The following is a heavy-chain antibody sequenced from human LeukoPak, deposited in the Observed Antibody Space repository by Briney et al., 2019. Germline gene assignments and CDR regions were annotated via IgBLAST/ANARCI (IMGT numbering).Heavy chain of an antibody. CDR2: FSSETGAT. CDR1: GSIFSNFA. Sequence: GGSLRLSCAASGSIFSNFAMRWVRQAPGKGLNWVSTFSSETGATYYADSVKGRFTISRDNSKSTLYLQMNSLRAEDTAVYYCARRGDGGRSFDYWGQGTLVTVSS. CDR3: ARRGDGGRSFDY. D-gene: IGHD4-23*01. J-gene: IGHJ4*02. V-gene: IGHV3-23*01.